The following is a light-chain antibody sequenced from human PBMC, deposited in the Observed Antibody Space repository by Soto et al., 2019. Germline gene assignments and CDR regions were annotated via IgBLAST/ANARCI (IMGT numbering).Light chain of an antibody. J-gene: IGLJ1*01. Sequence: QALLTQQPSGSVIPGQKGTISCSGSSSNIGDNYVYWHQQLPGTAPKLLIYRNNQRPSGVPDRFSGSKSGTSASLAISGLRSEDEADYYCAAWDDSLSGYVFGPGTKVTVL. CDR3: AAWDDSLSGYV. CDR2: RNN. V-gene: IGLV1-47*01. CDR1: SSNIGDNY.